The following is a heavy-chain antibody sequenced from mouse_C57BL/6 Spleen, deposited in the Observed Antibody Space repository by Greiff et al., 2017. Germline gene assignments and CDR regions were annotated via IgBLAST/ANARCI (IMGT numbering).Heavy chain of an antibody. D-gene: IGHD2-4*01. CDR1: GFTFSSYA. V-gene: IGHV5-9-1*02. CDR2: ISSGGGYI. CDR3: TRDGYYDYDSFDY. Sequence: EVMLVESGAGLVKPGGSLKLSCAASGFTFSSYAMSWVRQTPEKRLEWVAYISSGGGYIYYADTVKGRFTISRDNARNTLYLQMSSLKSEDTAMYYCTRDGYYDYDSFDYWGQGTTLTVSS. J-gene: IGHJ2*01.